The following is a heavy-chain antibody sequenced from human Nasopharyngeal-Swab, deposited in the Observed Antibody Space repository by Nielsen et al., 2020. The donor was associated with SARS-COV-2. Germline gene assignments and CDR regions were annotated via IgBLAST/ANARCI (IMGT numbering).Heavy chain of an antibody. CDR2: IYSGGST. V-gene: IGHV3-53*01. Sequence: VRQMPGKGLEWVSVIYSGGSTYYADSVKGRFTISRDNSKNTLYLQMNSLRAEDTAVYYCARGLRGYSGYSDYWGQGTPVTVSS. CDR3: ARGLRGYSGYSDY. D-gene: IGHD5-12*01. J-gene: IGHJ4*02.